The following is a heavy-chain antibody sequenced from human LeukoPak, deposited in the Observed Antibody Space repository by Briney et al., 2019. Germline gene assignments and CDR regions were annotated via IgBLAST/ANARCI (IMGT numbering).Heavy chain of an antibody. CDR2: ISSSGSTI. J-gene: IGHJ4*02. D-gene: IGHD1-26*01. CDR3: ARAGIVGAILYYFDY. V-gene: IGHV3-48*03. Sequence: GGSLRLSCAASGFTFSSYEMNWVRQAPGKGLEWVSYISSSGSTIYYADSVKGRFTISRDNAKNSLYLQMNSLRAEDTAVYYCARAGIVGAILYYFDYWGQGTLVTVSS. CDR1: GFTFSSYE.